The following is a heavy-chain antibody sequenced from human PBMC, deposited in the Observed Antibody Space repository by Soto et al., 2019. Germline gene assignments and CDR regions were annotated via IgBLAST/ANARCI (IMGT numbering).Heavy chain of an antibody. CDR3: ARSEEALRYFDWFT. V-gene: IGHV4-59*08. CDR2: IYYSGST. Sequence: SLTCTVSGGSISSYYWXWIRQPPGKGLEWIGYIYYSGSTNYNPSLKSRVTISVDTSKNQFSLKLSSVTAADTAVYYCARSEEALRYFDWFTSGQGTLVTVSS. D-gene: IGHD3-9*01. CDR1: GGSISSYY. J-gene: IGHJ5*02.